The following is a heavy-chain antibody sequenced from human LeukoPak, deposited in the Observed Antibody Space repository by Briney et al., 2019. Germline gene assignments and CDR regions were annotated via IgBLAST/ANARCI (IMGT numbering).Heavy chain of an antibody. CDR2: INPNSGNT. CDR1: GYTFTSYD. D-gene: IGHD3-22*01. J-gene: IGHJ3*02. V-gene: IGHV1-8*01. CDR3: ARRIKGYDSSGYFDAFDI. Sequence: ASVKVSCKASGYTFTSYDINWVRQATGQGLEWMGWINPNSGNTGYAKKFQGRVTMTRNTSISTAYMELSSLRSEDTAVYYCARRIKGYDSSGYFDAFDIWGQGTMVTVSS.